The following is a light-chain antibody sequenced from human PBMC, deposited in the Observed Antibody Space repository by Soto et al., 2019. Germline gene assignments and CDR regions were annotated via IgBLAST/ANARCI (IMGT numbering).Light chain of an antibody. CDR1: QSVSSN. CDR2: GAS. V-gene: IGKV3-15*01. J-gene: IGKJ1*01. CDR3: QQYMT. Sequence: EIVMTQSPATLSVSPGERATLSCRASQSVSSNLAWYQQKPGQAPRLLIYGASTRATGIPARFSGRGSGTEITLTISSLQSEDFAVYYCQQYMTFGQGTKVDIK.